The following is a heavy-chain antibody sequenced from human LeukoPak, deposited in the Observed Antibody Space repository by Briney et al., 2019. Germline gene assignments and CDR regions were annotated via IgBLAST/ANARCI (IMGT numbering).Heavy chain of an antibody. D-gene: IGHD2-2*01. V-gene: IGHV3-30*02. CDR1: GFTFNSYG. J-gene: IGHJ4*02. Sequence: GGSLRLSCAASGFTFNSYGMHWVRQAPGKGLEWVAFIRYDGSNKYYADSVKGRFTISRDNSKNTLYLQMNSLRAEDTAVYYCAKDGIVVVPAASKNYFDYWGQGTLVTVSS. CDR3: AKDGIVVVPAASKNYFDY. CDR2: IRYDGSNK.